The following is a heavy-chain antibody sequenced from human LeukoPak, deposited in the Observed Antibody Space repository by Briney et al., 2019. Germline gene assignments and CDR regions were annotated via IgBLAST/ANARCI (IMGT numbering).Heavy chain of an antibody. V-gene: IGHV1-46*01. D-gene: IGHD6-19*01. CDR1: GYTFTSYY. CDR3: ARALGLAVGMDY. Sequence: ASVKVSCKASGYTFTSYYMHWVRQAPGQGLEWMGIINPSGGSTSYAQKFQGRVTMTRDMSTSTVYMELSSLRSEDTAVYYCARALGLAVGMDYWGQGTLVTVSS. J-gene: IGHJ4*02. CDR2: INPSGGST.